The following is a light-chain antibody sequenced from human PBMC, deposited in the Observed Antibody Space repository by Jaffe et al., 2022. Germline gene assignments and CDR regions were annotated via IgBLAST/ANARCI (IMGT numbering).Light chain of an antibody. CDR3: QTWGTGIQV. Sequence: QLVLTQSPSASASLGASVKLTCTLSSGHSTYAIIWHQQQPERGPRYLMRISSDGRQTKGDGIPDRFSGSRSGAEVYLTISSLQSEDEADYYCQTWGTGIQVFGGGTKLTVL. J-gene: IGLJ2*01. CDR2: ISSDGRQ. CDR1: SGHSTYA. V-gene: IGLV4-69*01.